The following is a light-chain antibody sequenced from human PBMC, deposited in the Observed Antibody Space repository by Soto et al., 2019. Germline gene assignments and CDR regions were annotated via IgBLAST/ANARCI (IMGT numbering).Light chain of an antibody. V-gene: IGKV1-8*01. Sequence: AIRMTQSPSSFSASTGDRVTITCRVSQGISSYLAWYQQKPGKATKLLIYAAATLQRGAPPRISANGYGTDSNLTLSRLQYEDFATYYRQPYMSYPDTFGQRNKLQIK. CDR2: AAA. CDR1: QGISSY. J-gene: IGKJ2*01. CDR3: QPYMSYPDT.